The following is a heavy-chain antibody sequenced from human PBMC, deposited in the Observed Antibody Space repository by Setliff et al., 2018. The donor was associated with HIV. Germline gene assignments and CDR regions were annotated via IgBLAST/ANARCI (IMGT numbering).Heavy chain of an antibody. CDR2: IYISGRT. CDR3: SRSPKGRYGDYVYAFDI. V-gene: IGHV4-4*09. CDR1: GDSISTYY. D-gene: IGHD4-17*01. Sequence: SETLSLTCTVSGDSISTYYWSWIRQPPGRGLEWIGYIYISGRTSYNPSLKSRVTISVDASKNQFSLKLSSVTAADTAIYYCSRSPKGRYGDYVYAFDIWGQGTMVTVSS. J-gene: IGHJ3*02.